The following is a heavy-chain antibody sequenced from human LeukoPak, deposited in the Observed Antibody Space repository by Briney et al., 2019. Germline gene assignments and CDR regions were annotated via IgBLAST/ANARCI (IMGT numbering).Heavy chain of an antibody. J-gene: IGHJ4*02. V-gene: IGHV3-21*01. D-gene: IGHD4-11*01. CDR3: ARDQGYSNDVGHFDH. CDR1: GFNFNTYS. Sequence: GGSLRLSCAASGFNFNTYSMNWVRQAPGKGLERVSYISSSSYFILYADSMEGRFTVSRDNAKNSLYLQMNSLRAEDTAIYYCARDQGYSNDVGHFDHWGQGTLVTVSS. CDR2: ISSSSYFI.